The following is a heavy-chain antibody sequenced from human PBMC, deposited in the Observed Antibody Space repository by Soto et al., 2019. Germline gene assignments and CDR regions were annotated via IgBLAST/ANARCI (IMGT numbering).Heavy chain of an antibody. Sequence: GGSLRLSCAASGFTFSTFRMHWVGQAPGKELVWVSRISSDGSRTSYADSVKGRFTISRDNAKNTLYLQMNSLRAEDTAIYYCARIYSSPCTYDFWGQGTLVTLAS. D-gene: IGHD5-18*01. CDR3: ARIYSSPCTYDF. J-gene: IGHJ4*02. CDR1: GFTFSTFR. CDR2: ISSDGSRT. V-gene: IGHV3-74*01.